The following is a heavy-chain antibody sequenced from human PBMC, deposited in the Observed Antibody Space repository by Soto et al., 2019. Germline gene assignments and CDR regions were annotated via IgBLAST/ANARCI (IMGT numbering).Heavy chain of an antibody. J-gene: IGHJ4*02. CDR3: ARENRSVWVTNDF. CDR1: GDSVNSATYY. CDR2: IYYSGTT. V-gene: IGHV4-61*01. Sequence: PSETLSLTCTVSGDSVNSATYYWSWIRQTPGKGLEWIGYIYYSGTTKYNPSLKSRVTISVDTSKNQFSLNLSSVTAADTAIYYCARENRSVWVTNDFWGQGTLVTVSS. D-gene: IGHD3-3*01.